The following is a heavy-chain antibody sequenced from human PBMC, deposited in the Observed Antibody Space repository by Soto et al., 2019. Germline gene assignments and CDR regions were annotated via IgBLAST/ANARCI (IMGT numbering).Heavy chain of an antibody. J-gene: IGHJ4*02. V-gene: IGHV4-59*01. CDR3: ARVRHGWTFFDY. D-gene: IGHD6-19*01. Sequence: SETLSLTCLVSGGSMTDYYWSWIRQPPGRGLEWIGYLYYGGSTHYSPSLKSRVTISVDTSQNQFSLNLMSVTAADTAIYYCARVRHGWTFFDYWSQGTLVTVSS. CDR1: GGSMTDYY. CDR2: LYYGGST.